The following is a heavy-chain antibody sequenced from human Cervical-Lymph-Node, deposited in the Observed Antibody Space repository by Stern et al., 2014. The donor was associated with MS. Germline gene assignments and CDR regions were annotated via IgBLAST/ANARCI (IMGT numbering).Heavy chain of an antibody. D-gene: IGHD2-21*02. CDR1: GFSLTTSGVG. Sequence: QVTLRESGPTLVKPTQTLTLTCTFSGFSLTTSGVGVAWFRQPPGKALEWLAVIYWEDDERYSPSLKTRLTITKDTSKNQVVLTMANMDPVDTATYYCAHTMVTFDEGYGLDVWGQGTTVTVSS. CDR3: AHTMVTFDEGYGLDV. J-gene: IGHJ6*02. V-gene: IGHV2-5*02. CDR2: IYWEDDE.